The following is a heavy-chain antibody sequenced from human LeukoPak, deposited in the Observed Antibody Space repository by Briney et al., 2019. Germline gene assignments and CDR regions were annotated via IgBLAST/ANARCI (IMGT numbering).Heavy chain of an antibody. D-gene: IGHD3-9*01. Sequence: GGSLRLSCAASGFTFSSYGMHWVRQAPGKGLEWVAVISYDGSKKYYADSVKGRFTISRDNSKNTLYLQMNSLRAEDTAVYYCAKDILAGTFSYFDYWGQGTLVTVSS. CDR1: GFTFSSYG. CDR2: ISYDGSKK. J-gene: IGHJ4*02. CDR3: AKDILAGTFSYFDY. V-gene: IGHV3-30*18.